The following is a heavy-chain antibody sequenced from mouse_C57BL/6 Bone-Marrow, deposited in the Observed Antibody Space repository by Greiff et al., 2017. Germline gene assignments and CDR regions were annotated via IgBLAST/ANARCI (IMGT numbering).Heavy chain of an antibody. Sequence: VQLPQPGPVLVKPGASVKMSCKASGYTFTDYYMTWVKQSHGKSLEWIGVINPYNGGTSYNQKFKGKATLTVDKSSSTAYMELNSLTSEDSAVYYCARESTTAPYYAMDYWGQGTTVTGSS. V-gene: IGHV1-19*01. D-gene: IGHD2-14*01. CDR1: GYTFTDYY. CDR3: ARESTTAPYYAMDY. J-gene: IGHJ4*01. CDR2: INPYNGGT.